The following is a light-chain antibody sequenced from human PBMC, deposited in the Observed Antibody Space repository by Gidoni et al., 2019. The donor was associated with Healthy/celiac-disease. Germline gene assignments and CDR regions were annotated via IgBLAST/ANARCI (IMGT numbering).Light chain of an antibody. J-gene: IGKJ2*01. CDR2: DAS. V-gene: IGKV3-11*01. Sequence: EIVLTQSPAPLSLSPGERATLSCRASQSVSSYLAWYQQKPGQAPRLLIYDASNRATGIPARFSGSGSGTDFTLTISSLEPEDFAVYYCQQRSNWPYTFXXXTKLEIK. CDR1: QSVSSY. CDR3: QQRSNWPYT.